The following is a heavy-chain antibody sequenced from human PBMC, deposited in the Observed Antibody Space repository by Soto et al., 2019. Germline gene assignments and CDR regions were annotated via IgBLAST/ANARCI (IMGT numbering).Heavy chain of an antibody. D-gene: IGHD3-22*01. CDR2: IYYSGST. CDR1: GGSISSSSYY. CDR3: ARRNYYDSSGYYYWFDP. Sequence: SETLSLTCTVSGGSISSSSYYWGWIRQPPGKGLEWIGSIYYSGSTYYNPSLKSRVTISVDTSKNQFSLKLSSVTAADTAVYYCARRNYYDSSGYYYWFDPWGQGTLVTVSS. J-gene: IGHJ5*02. V-gene: IGHV4-39*01.